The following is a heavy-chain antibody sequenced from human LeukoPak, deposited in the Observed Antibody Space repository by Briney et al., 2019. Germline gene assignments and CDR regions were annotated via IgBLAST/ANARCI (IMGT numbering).Heavy chain of an antibody. D-gene: IGHD3-10*01. J-gene: IGHJ5*02. Sequence: SETLSLTCAVSGYSISSGYYWGWIRQPPGKGLEWIGSIYHSGSTYYNLSLKSRVTISVDTSKNQFSLKLSSVTAADTAVYYCATTGVRGIRDWFDPWGQGTLVTVSS. CDR3: ATTGVRGIRDWFDP. CDR1: GYSISSGYY. CDR2: IYHSGST. V-gene: IGHV4-38-2*01.